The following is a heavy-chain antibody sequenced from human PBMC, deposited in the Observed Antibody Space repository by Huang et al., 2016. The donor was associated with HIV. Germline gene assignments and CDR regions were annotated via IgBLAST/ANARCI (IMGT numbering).Heavy chain of an antibody. V-gene: IGHV3-30*18. J-gene: IGHJ4*02. CDR2: ISYDGSNR. Sequence: QVQLVESGGGVVQPGRSLRLSCAASGFTFSSYGMHWVRQAPGKGLELVAVISYDGSNRYYADSVKGRFTISRDNSKNTLYLQMNSLRAEDTAVYYCAKGEVAVAGSYFDYWGQGTLVTVSS. CDR1: GFTFSSYG. CDR3: AKGEVAVAGSYFDY. D-gene: IGHD6-19*01.